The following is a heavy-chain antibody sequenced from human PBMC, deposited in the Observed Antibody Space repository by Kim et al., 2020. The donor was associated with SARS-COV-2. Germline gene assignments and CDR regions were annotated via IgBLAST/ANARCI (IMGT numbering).Heavy chain of an antibody. V-gene: IGHV1-69*13. D-gene: IGHD3-10*01. CDR3: ARDTGDLSVLPFDY. CDR2: IIPIFGTA. CDR1: GGTFSSYA. J-gene: IGHJ4*02. Sequence: SVKVSCKASGGTFSSYAISWVRQAPGQGLEWMGGIIPIFGTANYAQKFQGRVTITADESTSTAYMELSSLRSEDTAVYYCARDTGDLSVLPFDYWGQGTLVTVSS.